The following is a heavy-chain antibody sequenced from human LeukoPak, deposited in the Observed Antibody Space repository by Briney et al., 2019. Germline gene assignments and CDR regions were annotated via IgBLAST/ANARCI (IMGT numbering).Heavy chain of an antibody. D-gene: IGHD3-10*01. Sequence: GESLKISCKGSGYSFTNFWIGWVRQMPGKGLEWMGIIYPGDSDIKYSPSFQGQVTISADESISTTYLQWSRLKASDTAMYYCVRQEYYISPYDYWGQGTLVTVSS. CDR2: IYPGDSDI. J-gene: IGHJ4*02. CDR3: VRQEYYISPYDY. CDR1: GYSFTNFW. V-gene: IGHV5-51*01.